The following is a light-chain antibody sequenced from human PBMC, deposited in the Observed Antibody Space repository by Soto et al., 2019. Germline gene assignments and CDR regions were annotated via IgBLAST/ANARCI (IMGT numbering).Light chain of an antibody. CDR1: QGISSF. CDR2: AAS. V-gene: IGKV1-9*01. Sequence: QLTQSPSSLSASVGDRVTLTCRASQGISSFLVWYQQKPGKAPKLLIYAASTLQSGVPSRFSGSGSGTDFTLTISSLQPEDFATYYCQQLNSYPYTFGQGTKLEIK. CDR3: QQLNSYPYT. J-gene: IGKJ2*01.